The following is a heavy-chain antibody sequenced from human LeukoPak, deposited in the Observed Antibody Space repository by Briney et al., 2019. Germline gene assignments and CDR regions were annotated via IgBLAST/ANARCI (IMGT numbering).Heavy chain of an antibody. V-gene: IGHV3-23*01. CDR1: GFTFSSYA. Sequence: GGSLRLSCAASGFTFSSYAMSWVRQAPGKGLEWVSAISGSGGSTYYADSVKGRFTISRDNSKNTLYLQMNSLRAEDTAVYYCAKDRSNAVVPARGDYWGQGTLVTVSS. D-gene: IGHD2-2*01. J-gene: IGHJ4*02. CDR3: AKDRSNAVVPARGDY. CDR2: ISGSGGST.